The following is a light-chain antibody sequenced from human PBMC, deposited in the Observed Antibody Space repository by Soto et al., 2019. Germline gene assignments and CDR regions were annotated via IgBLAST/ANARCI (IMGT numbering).Light chain of an antibody. CDR3: CSYAGSRTPLI. CDR1: SSDVGSYNL. J-gene: IGLJ1*01. CDR2: EVS. Sequence: SALTQAASMSGSPGQSITISCTGTSSDVGSYNLVSWYQQHPGKAPKLMIYEVSKRPSGLSNRFSGSKSGNTASLTISGLQAEDEADYYCCSYAGSRTPLIFGTGTKVTVL. V-gene: IGLV2-23*02.